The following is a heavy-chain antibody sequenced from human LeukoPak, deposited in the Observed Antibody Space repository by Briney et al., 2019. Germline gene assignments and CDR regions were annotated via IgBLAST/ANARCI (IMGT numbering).Heavy chain of an antibody. D-gene: IGHD3-3*01. CDR1: GFTFSSYA. Sequence: RGSLRLSCAASGFTFSSYAMHWVRQAPGKGLEWVAVISYDGSNKYYADSAKGRFTISRDNSKNTLYLQMNSLRAEDTAVYYCARVTIFGVVIPFDYWGQGTLVTVSS. CDR2: ISYDGSNK. CDR3: ARVTIFGVVIPFDY. V-gene: IGHV3-30-3*01. J-gene: IGHJ4*02.